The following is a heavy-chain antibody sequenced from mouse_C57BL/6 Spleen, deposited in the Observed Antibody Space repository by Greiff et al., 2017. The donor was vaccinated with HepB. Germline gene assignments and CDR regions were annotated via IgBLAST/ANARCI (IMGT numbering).Heavy chain of an antibody. CDR3: ARPTGDYDYDDGGGFDY. V-gene: IGHV1-62-2*01. Sequence: QVQLQQSGAELVKPGASVKLSCKASGYTFTEYTIHWVKQRSGQGLEWIGWFYPGSGSIKYNEKFKDKATLTADKSSSTVYMELSRLTSEDSAVYVCARPTGDYDYDDGGGFDYWGQGTTLTVSS. CDR2: FYPGSGSI. J-gene: IGHJ2*01. D-gene: IGHD2-4*01. CDR1: GYTFTEYT.